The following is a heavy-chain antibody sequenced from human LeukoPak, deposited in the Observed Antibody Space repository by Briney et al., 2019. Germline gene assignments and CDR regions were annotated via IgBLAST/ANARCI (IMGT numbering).Heavy chain of an antibody. V-gene: IGHV3-30*04. D-gene: IGHD6-19*01. CDR1: GFTFSSYA. Sequence: GGSLRLSCAASGFTFSSYAMHWVRQAPGKGLEWVAVISYDGSNKYYADSVKGRFTISRDNSKNTLYLQMNSLRAEDTAVYYRARDQGRSRRYSSGWEDYYYYG. CDR3: ARDQGRSRRYSSGWEDYYYYG. CDR2: ISYDGSNK. J-gene: IGHJ6*01.